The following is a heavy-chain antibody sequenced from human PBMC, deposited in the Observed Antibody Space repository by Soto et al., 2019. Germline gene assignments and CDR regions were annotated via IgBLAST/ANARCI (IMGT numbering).Heavy chain of an antibody. CDR2: ISGSGDST. Sequence: GGSLRLSCAASGFTFSSYAMSWVRQAPGKGLEWVSGISGSGDSTYYADSVKGRFTISRDNSKNTLYLQMNSLRAEDTAVYYCAKGVPGITVFGTAYFQHSGLGT. V-gene: IGHV3-23*01. D-gene: IGHD6-19*01. CDR1: GFTFSSYA. J-gene: IGHJ1*01. CDR3: AKGVPGITVFGTAYFQH.